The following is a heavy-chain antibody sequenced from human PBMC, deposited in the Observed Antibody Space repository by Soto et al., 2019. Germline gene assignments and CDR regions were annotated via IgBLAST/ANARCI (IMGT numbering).Heavy chain of an antibody. D-gene: IGHD1-20*01. J-gene: IGHJ5*02. CDR1: GGSLSDYY. Sequence: QVQLQQWGAGLLKPSETLSLTCAVYGGSLSDYYWNWLRQPPGKGLEWIGEINHRGTTSYNPSLKSRVDISVDTALTQFSLTLRSVTAADTAIYYCARYHWNPGAFDPWGPGTQVTVSS. CDR2: INHRGTT. CDR3: ARYHWNPGAFDP. V-gene: IGHV4-34*01.